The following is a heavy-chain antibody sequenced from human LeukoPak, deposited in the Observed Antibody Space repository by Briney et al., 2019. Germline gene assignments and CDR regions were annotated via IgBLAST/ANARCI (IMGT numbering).Heavy chain of an antibody. Sequence: PSETLSLTCAVYGGSFSGYYWSWIRQPPGKGLEWVSVIYSGGDAYSADSVKGRFTISRHNSKNTLYLQMNSLRAEDTAVYYCAGGSRRDGYDYWGQGTLVTVSS. D-gene: IGHD5-24*01. V-gene: IGHV3-53*04. CDR1: GGSFSGYY. CDR3: AGGSRRDGYDY. CDR2: IYSGGDA. J-gene: IGHJ4*02.